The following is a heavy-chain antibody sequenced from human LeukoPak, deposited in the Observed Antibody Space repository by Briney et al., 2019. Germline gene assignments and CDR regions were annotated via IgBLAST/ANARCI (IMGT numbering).Heavy chain of an antibody. D-gene: IGHD2-2*02. CDR2: ISYDGSNK. Sequence: GRSLRLSCAASGFTFSSYATHWVRQAPGKGLEWVAVISYDGSNKYYADSVKGRFTISRDNSKNTLYLQMNSLRAEDTAVYYCARVQVPAAITAYYYYYGMDVWGQGTTVTVSS. CDR1: GFTFSSYA. J-gene: IGHJ6*02. V-gene: IGHV3-30*04. CDR3: ARVQVPAAITAYYYYYGMDV.